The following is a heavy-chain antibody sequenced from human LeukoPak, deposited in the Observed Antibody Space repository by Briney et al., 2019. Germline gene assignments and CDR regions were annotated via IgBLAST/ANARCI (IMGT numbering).Heavy chain of an antibody. V-gene: IGHV3-7*05. CDR1: GFTSSNYW. CDR2: IKQDGSEN. CDR3: ATDSYSKGDY. Sequence: GGSLRLSCAASGFTSSNYWMSWVRQAPGKGLEWVANIKQDGSENNYVGSVKGRFTISRDNAKSLLYLQMNSLRAEDTALYYCATDSYSKGDYWGQGTLVTVSS. D-gene: IGHD4-11*01. J-gene: IGHJ4*02.